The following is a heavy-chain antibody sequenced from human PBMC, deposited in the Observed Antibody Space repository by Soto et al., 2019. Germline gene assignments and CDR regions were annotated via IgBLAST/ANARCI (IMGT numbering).Heavy chain of an antibody. J-gene: IGHJ4*02. V-gene: IGHV3-53*04. D-gene: IGHD7-27*01. CDR2: IYSGGST. CDR1: GFTVSSNS. CDR3: ARDPTGMNDY. Sequence: EVQLVESGGGLVQPGGSLRLSCAASGFTVSSNSMSWVRQAPGKGLEWVSVIYSGGSTYYADSVKGRFTISRHNSKNTLYLQMNSLRAEDTAVYYCARDPTGMNDYWGQGTLVTVSS.